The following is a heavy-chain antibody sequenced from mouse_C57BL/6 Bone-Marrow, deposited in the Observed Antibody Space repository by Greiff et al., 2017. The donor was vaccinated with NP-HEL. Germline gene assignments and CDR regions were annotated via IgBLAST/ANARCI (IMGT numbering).Heavy chain of an antibody. J-gene: IGHJ3*01. V-gene: IGHV1-82*01. CDR2: IYPGDGDT. CDR3: AGDYDYDWGFAY. Sequence: QVQLQQSGPELVKPGASVKISCKASGYAFSSSWMNWVKQRPGKGLEWIGRIYPGDGDTNYNGKFKGKATLTADKSSSTAYMQLSSLTSEDSAVYFCAGDYDYDWGFAYWGQGTLVTVSA. CDR1: GYAFSSSW. D-gene: IGHD2-4*01.